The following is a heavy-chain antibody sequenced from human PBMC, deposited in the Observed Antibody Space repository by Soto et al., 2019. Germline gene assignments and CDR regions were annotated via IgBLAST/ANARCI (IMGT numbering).Heavy chain of an antibody. J-gene: IGHJ6*02. CDR2: ISYDGNNK. CDR1: GFTFSSYV. Sequence: QVQLVETGGGVVQPGRSLRLSCAASGFTFSSYVMHWVRQAPGKGLEWVAVISYDGNNKYYADSVKGRFTISRDNSKNTLYLQMNSRRAEDTAVYYCAREACDGGRCYTLVGLRYGMDVWGQGTTVTVSS. D-gene: IGHD2-15*01. CDR3: AREACDGGRCYTLVGLRYGMDV. V-gene: IGHV3-30-3*01.